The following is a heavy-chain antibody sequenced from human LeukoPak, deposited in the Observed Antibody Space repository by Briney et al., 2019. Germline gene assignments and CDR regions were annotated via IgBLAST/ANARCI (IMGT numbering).Heavy chain of an antibody. CDR2: IRYDESNE. V-gene: IGHV3-30*02. D-gene: IGHD3-10*01. CDR3: AISRGRWEILDY. Sequence: GGSLRLSCAASGLTFSSNGMHWVRQAPGKGLDWVAFIRYDESNEYYADSVKGRFTISRDISKNTVYLQKNSLIAEDTAVYYCAISRGRWEILDYWGQGTLVTVSS. CDR1: GLTFSSNG. J-gene: IGHJ4*02.